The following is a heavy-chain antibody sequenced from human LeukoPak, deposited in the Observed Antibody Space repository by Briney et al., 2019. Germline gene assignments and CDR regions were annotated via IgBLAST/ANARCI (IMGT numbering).Heavy chain of an antibody. CDR3: ARRTAAGPGHFDY. CDR2: IYPGDSNT. V-gene: IGHV5-51*01. CDR1: GYSFTSYW. D-gene: IGHD6-13*01. J-gene: IGHJ4*02. Sequence: GESLKISCKGSGYSFTSYWIGWVRQMPGKGLEWMGIIYPGDSNTRYSPSFQGQVTISAGKSISTAYMQWSSLKASDTAMYYCARRTAAGPGHFDYWGQGTLVTVSS.